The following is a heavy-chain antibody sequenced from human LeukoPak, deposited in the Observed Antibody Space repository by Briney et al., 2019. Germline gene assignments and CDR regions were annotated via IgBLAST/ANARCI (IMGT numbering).Heavy chain of an antibody. D-gene: IGHD3-22*01. CDR1: GITFSSYA. CDR3: TKGGWNYYDSSGYFDY. J-gene: IGHJ4*02. V-gene: IGHV3-23*01. Sequence: GGSLRLSCAASGITFSSYAMSWVRRTPGKGLEWVSAISGGGGSTYYADSVKGRFTISRDNSKNTLYLQMNSLRAEDTAIYYCTKGGWNYYDSSGYFDYWGQGTLVTVSS. CDR2: ISGGGGST.